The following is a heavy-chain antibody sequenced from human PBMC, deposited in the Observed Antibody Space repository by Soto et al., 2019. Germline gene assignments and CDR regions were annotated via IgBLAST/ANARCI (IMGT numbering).Heavy chain of an antibody. CDR1: GAALSSGGNF. CDR2: IYYSGGT. D-gene: IGHD6-19*01. CDR3: TREQSDDNYFDA. V-gene: IGHV4-61*08. J-gene: IGHJ5*02. Sequence: PSETLSLTCTASGAALSSGGNFYTWVRQPPGKGLEWLGYIYYSGGTNYNPSLKSRVTISLDKSKSQFSLRLISVTAADTAVYYCTREQSDDNYFDAWGQGTMVTVSS.